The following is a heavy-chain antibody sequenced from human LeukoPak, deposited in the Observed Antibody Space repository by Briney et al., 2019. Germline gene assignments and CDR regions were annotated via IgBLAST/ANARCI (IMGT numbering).Heavy chain of an antibody. J-gene: IGHJ4*02. V-gene: IGHV4-39*01. CDR2: IYYSGTT. CDR1: GGSISSSSYY. Sequence: SETLSLTCTVSGGSISSSSYYWGWIRQPPGKGLEWIGSIYYSGTTYYNPSLKSRITISVDTSTNQFSLKLSSVTAADTAVYYCARRSGSAWDYWGQGTLVTVSS. CDR3: ARRSGSAWDY. D-gene: IGHD3-10*01.